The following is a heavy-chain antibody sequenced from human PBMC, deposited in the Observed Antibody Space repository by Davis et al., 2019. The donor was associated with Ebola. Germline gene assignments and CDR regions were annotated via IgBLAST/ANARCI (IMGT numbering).Heavy chain of an antibody. V-gene: IGHV1-2*04. CDR2: TNPNSGGT. D-gene: IGHD1-26*01. CDR1: GYTFTSYA. CDR3: TRGGGSSKRTRGY. Sequence: ASVKVSCKASGYTFTSYAMHWVRQAPGQRLEWLGWTNPNSGGTNYAQKFQGWVTMTRDTSISTAYMEMSRLRSDATAVYYCTRGGGSSKRTRGYWGQGTLVTVSS. J-gene: IGHJ4*02.